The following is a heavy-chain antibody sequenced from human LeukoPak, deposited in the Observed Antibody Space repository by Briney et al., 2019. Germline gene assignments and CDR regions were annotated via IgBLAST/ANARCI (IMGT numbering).Heavy chain of an antibody. V-gene: IGHV3-64*01. J-gene: IGHJ4*02. CDR2: ISSNGGST. Sequence: PGGSLRLSCAASGFTFSSYTMHWVRQAPGKGLEYVSAISSNGGSTYYANSVKGRFTISRDNSKNTLYLQMGSLGAEDMAVYYCARADGGPPMITFGGVTDYWGQGTLVTVSS. CDR3: ARADGGPPMITFGGVTDY. CDR1: GFTFSSYT. D-gene: IGHD3-16*01.